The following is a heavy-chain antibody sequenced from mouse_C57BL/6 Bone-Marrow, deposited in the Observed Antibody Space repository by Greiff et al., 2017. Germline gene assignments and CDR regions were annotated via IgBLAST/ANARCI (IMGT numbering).Heavy chain of an antibody. D-gene: IGHD4-1*02. J-gene: IGHJ2*01. CDR3: ASTGTGYYFDY. V-gene: IGHV1-59*01. Sequence: QVQLQQPGAELVRPGTSVKLSCKASGYTFTSSWMHWVKQRPGQGLEWIGVIDPSDSYTNYNQKFKGKATLTVDTSSSTAYMQLSSLTSEDSAVYYCASTGTGYYFDYWGQGTTLTVSS. CDR2: IDPSDSYT. CDR1: GYTFTSSW.